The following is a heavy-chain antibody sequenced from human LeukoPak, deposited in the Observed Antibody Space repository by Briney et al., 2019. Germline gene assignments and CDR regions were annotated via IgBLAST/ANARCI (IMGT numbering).Heavy chain of an antibody. CDR1: GGSISSGGYY. D-gene: IGHD3-10*02. CDR2: IYFSWGT. J-gene: IGHJ4*02. Sequence: SQTLSLTCTVYGGSISSGGYYWSWIRQPPGKGLDCIRYIYFSWGTYYNPSLKSRVTISVDTSKNQFSLKLSSVTAADTAVYYCARARIVRGVNFDYWGQGTLVTVSS. CDR3: ARARIVRGVNFDY. V-gene: IGHV4-31*03.